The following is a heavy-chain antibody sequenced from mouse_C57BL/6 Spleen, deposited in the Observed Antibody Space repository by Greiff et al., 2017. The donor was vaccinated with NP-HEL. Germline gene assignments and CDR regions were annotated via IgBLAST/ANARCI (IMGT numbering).Heavy chain of an antibody. Sequence: EVQVVESGGGLVQPGGSLSLSCAASGFTFTDYYMSWVRQPPGKALEWLGFIRNKANGYTTEYSASVKGRFTISRDNSQSILYLQMNALGAEDSATYYCARSSYDYDDYWGQGTTLTVSS. D-gene: IGHD2-4*01. CDR3: ARSSYDYDDY. J-gene: IGHJ2*01. CDR2: IRNKANGYTT. V-gene: IGHV7-3*01. CDR1: GFTFTDYY.